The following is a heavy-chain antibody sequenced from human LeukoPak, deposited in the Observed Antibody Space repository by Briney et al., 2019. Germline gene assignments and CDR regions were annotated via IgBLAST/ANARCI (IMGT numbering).Heavy chain of an antibody. D-gene: IGHD5-24*01. J-gene: IGHJ4*02. Sequence: SETLSLTCTVSGDSISSSTYSWTWIRQPPGTGLEWIGSIHYDGNTYYKPSLKSRVTISVDTSKIQFSLRLSSATAADMATYYCARHSLNNYGSYYWGQGTLVTVSS. CDR1: GDSISSSTYS. CDR3: ARHSLNNYGSYY. V-gene: IGHV4-39*01. CDR2: IHYDGNT.